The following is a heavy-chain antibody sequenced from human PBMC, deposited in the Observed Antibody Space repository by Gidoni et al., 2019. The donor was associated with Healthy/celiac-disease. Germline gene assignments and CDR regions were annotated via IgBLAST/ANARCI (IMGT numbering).Heavy chain of an antibody. Sequence: EVQLVESGGGLVQPGRSLRLSCAASGFTFDDYAMHWVRQAPGKGLEWVSGISWNSGSIGYADSVKGRFTISRDNAKNSLYLQMNSLRAEDTALYYCAKDSGSSSFSGMDVWGQGTTVTVSS. CDR2: ISWNSGSI. V-gene: IGHV3-9*01. J-gene: IGHJ6*02. CDR1: GFTFDDYA. D-gene: IGHD6-6*01. CDR3: AKDSGSSSFSGMDV.